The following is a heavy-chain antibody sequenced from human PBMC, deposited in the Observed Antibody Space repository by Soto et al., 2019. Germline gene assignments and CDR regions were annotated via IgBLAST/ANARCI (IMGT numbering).Heavy chain of an antibody. V-gene: IGHV3-23*01. CDR2: ISGSGGST. J-gene: IGHJ6*02. CDR3: AKDQLTTVTTSYGMDV. Sequence: EVQLLESGGGLVQPGGSLRLSCAASGFTFSSYAMSWVRQAPGKGLEWVSAISGSGGSTYYADSVKGRFTISRDNSKNTLYLQRNSLRAEDTAVYYCAKDQLTTVTTSYGMDVWGQGTTVTVSS. CDR1: GFTFSSYA. D-gene: IGHD4-17*01.